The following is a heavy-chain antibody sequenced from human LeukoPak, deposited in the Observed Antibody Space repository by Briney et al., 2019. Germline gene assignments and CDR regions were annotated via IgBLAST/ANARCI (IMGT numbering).Heavy chain of an antibody. CDR1: GFTFSSYA. CDR2: MSGSGGST. J-gene: IGHJ4*02. CDR3: AKNDITMIVVVPCYFDY. V-gene: IGHV3-23*01. Sequence: GGSLRLSCAASGFTFSSYAMSWVRQAPGKGLEWVSAMSGSGGSTYYADSVKGRFTISRDNSKNTLYLQMNSLRAEDTAVYYCAKNDITMIVVVPCYFDYWGQGTLVTVST. D-gene: IGHD3-22*01.